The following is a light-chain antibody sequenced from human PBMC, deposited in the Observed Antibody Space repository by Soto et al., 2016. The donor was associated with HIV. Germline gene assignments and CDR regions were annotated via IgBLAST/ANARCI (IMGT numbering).Light chain of an antibody. CDR2: AAS. J-gene: IGKJ2*01. CDR1: QDINNY. V-gene: IGKV1-16*02. Sequence: DIQMTQSPSSLSASVGDRVTITCRASQDINNYLAWFQQKPGKAPKSLIYAASTLQSGVSSKFSGSGSGTDFTLTISSLQPEDSASYFCLQDYDRPYTFGQGTKLEIK. CDR3: LQDYDRPYT.